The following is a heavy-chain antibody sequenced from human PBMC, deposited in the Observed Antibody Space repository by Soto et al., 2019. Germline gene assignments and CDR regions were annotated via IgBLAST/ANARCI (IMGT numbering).Heavy chain of an antibody. V-gene: IGHV3-30*18. CDR1: GFTFSSYG. CDR3: AKTAPGRDGYNEFDY. CDR2: ISYDGSNK. D-gene: IGHD3-10*01. Sequence: QVQLVESGGGVVQPGRSLRLSCAASGFTFSSYGMHWVRQAPGKGLEWVAVISYDGSNKYYADSVKGRFTISRDNSKNTLYLQRNSLRAEDTAVHYCAKTAPGRDGYNEFDYWGQGTLVTVSS. J-gene: IGHJ4*02.